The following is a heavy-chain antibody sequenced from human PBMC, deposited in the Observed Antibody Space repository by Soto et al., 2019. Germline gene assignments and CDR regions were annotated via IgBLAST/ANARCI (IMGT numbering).Heavy chain of an antibody. Sequence: PGGSLRLCCAASGFTFSLYHMHWVRQAPGEGLLWLSRINTDGSSIDYADFVKGRFTISRDNAKNTLYLEMNSLRVEDTAVYYCARAKSGSVFTSFDYWGQGDLFTVSS. CDR1: GFTFSLYH. CDR2: INTDGSSI. J-gene: IGHJ4*02. V-gene: IGHV3-74*01. CDR3: ARAKSGSVFTSFDY. D-gene: IGHD6-13*01.